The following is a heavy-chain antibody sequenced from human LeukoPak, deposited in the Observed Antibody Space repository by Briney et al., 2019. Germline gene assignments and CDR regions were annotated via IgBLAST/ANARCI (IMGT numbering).Heavy chain of an antibody. D-gene: IGHD6-19*01. CDR3: ARGGWGMTVALFDQ. CDR2: AYYRTKWHG. CDR1: GDSVSRTSAS. J-gene: IGHJ4*02. Sequence: SQTLSLTCAISGDSVSRTSASWNWIRQSPSRGLEWLGRAYYRTKWHGDSALSVKSRIIINPDTSKNQISLQLNSVTPEDTAVYYCARGGWGMTVALFDQWGQGIPVTVSS. V-gene: IGHV6-1*01.